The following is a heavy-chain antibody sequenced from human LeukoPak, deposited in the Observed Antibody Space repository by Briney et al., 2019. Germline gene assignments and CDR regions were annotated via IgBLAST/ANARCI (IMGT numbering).Heavy chain of an antibody. CDR2: IYSDGST. Sequence: GGSLRLSCAAPGFTVSSNYMSWVRQAPGKGLEWVSVIYSDGSTYYADSVKGRFTISRDNSKNTLYLQMNSLRAEDTAVYYCARVIAARERAWFGELRLYYYSYIDVWGKGTTVTISS. D-gene: IGHD3-10*01. CDR1: GFTVSSNY. V-gene: IGHV3-66*01. J-gene: IGHJ6*03. CDR3: ARVIAARERAWFGELRLYYYSYIDV.